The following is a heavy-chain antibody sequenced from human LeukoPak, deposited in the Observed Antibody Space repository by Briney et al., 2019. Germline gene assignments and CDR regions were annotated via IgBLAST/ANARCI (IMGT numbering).Heavy chain of an antibody. J-gene: IGHJ5*02. Sequence: GGSLRLSCAASGFTFSSYAMHWVRQAPGKGLEWVAVISYDGSNKYYADSVKGRFTISRDNSKNTLYLQMNSLRAEDTAVYYCARDGSYYDFWSGYYNNWFDPWGQGTLVTVSS. CDR1: GFTFSSYA. D-gene: IGHD3-3*01. V-gene: IGHV3-30-3*01. CDR3: ARDGSYYDFWSGYYNNWFDP. CDR2: ISYDGSNK.